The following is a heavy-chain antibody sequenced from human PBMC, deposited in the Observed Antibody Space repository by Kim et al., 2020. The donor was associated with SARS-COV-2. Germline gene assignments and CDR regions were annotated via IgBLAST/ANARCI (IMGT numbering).Heavy chain of an antibody. Sequence: SVKGRFTISRDNSKNALYLQMNSLRAEDTAVYYCAKEQVLDAYYYYGMDVWGQGTTVTVSS. D-gene: IGHD1-1*01. J-gene: IGHJ6*02. V-gene: IGHV3-30*02. CDR3: AKEQVLDAYYYYGMDV.